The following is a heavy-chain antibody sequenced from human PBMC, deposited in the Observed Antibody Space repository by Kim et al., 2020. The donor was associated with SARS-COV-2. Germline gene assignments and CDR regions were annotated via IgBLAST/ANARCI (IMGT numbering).Heavy chain of an antibody. V-gene: IGHV5-51*01. CDR3: ARHLFTGGNVGGDYYYYGMDV. CDR1: GYSFTSYW. CDR2: IYPGDSDT. D-gene: IGHD2-15*01. Sequence: GGSLKISCKGSGYSFTSYWIGWVRQMPGKGLEWMGIIYPGDSDTRYSPSFQGQVTISADKSISTAYLQWSSLKASDTAMYYCARHLFTGGNVGGDYYYYGMDVWGQGTTVTVSS. J-gene: IGHJ6*02.